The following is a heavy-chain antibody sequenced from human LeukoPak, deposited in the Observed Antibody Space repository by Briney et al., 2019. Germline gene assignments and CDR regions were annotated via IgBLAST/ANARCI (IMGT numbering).Heavy chain of an antibody. J-gene: IGHJ3*02. CDR1: GFTLSSYW. CDR2: IKQDGSER. V-gene: IGHV3-7*01. D-gene: IGHD3-22*01. CDR3: ARRFWLDDAFDI. Sequence: GWSMTLSCLASGFTLSSYWMSWVRPAAGRGREWVANIKQDGSERYYVDSVKGRFTISRDNAKNSLYLQMNSLRAEDTAVYSCARRFWLDDAFDIWGQGTMVTVSS.